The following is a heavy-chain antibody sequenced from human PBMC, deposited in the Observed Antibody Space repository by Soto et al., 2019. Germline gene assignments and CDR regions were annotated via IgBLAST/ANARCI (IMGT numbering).Heavy chain of an antibody. V-gene: IGHV4-59*08. CDR3: ARRHGGPLAY. J-gene: IGHJ1*01. CDR1: GGSISSYY. CDR2: IYYSGST. D-gene: IGHD2-15*01. Sequence: LSLTCTVSGGSISSYYWSWIRQPPGKGLEWIGYIYYSGSTNYNPSLKSRVTISVDTSKNQFSLKLSSVTAADTAVYYCARRHGGPLAYCGQGSLVPVSS.